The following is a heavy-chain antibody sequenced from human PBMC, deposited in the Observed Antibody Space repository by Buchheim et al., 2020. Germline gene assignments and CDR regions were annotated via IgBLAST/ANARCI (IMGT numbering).Heavy chain of an antibody. D-gene: IGHD4-17*01. J-gene: IGHJ6*02. CDR3: ARDSTVTTTLYYYYYGMDV. V-gene: IGHV4-61*02. CDR1: GGSISSGSYY. Sequence: QVQLQESGPGLVKPSQTLSLTCTVSGGSISSGSYYWSWIRQPAGKGLEWIGRIYTSGSTNYNPSLKSRVTISADTSKNQFSLKLSSVTAADTAVYYCARDSTVTTTLYYYYYGMDVWGQGTT. CDR2: IYTSGST.